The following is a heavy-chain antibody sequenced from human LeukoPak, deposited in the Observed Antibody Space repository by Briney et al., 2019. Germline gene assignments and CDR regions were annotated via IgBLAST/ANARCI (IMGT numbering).Heavy chain of an antibody. CDR3: ARDNDYGGNSVWFDP. CDR1: GYTFTGYY. D-gene: IGHD4-23*01. J-gene: IGHJ5*02. CDR2: INPNSGGT. Sequence: VASVTVSFTASGYTFTGYYMHWVRQAPGQGLEWMGWINPNSGGTNYAQKFQGWVTMTRDTSISTAYMELSRPRSDDTAVYYCARDNDYGGNSVWFDPWGQGTLVAVSS. V-gene: IGHV1-2*04.